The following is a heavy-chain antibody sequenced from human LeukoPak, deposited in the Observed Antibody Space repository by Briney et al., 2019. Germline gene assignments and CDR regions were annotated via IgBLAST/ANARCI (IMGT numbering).Heavy chain of an antibody. CDR2: INPGGGST. CDR1: GYTFTSYY. CDR3: AILTAAINDFDS. D-gene: IGHD6-25*01. V-gene: IGHV1-46*01. J-gene: IGHJ4*02. Sequence: ASVKVSCKASGYTFTSYYMHWVRQAPGQGLEWMGIINPGGGSTSYAQKFQDRVTMTRDTSTSTVYMDLSSLRSEDTAVYYCAILTAAINDFDSWGQGTLVTVSS.